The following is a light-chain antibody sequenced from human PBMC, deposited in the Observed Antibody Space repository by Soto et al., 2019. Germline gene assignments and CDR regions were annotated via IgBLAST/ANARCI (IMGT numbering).Light chain of an antibody. CDR1: QSLLHYNGHNF. V-gene: IGKV2-28*01. J-gene: IGKJ5*01. CDR3: MQALQTPYT. CDR2: LGF. Sequence: DIVMTQSPLSLPVTPGEPASISCRSSQSLLHYNGHNFLDWYLQKPGQSPQLLIYLGFNRASGVPDRVSGSGAGTDFTLKISRVEAEDVGVYYCMQALQTPYTFGQGTRLEIK.